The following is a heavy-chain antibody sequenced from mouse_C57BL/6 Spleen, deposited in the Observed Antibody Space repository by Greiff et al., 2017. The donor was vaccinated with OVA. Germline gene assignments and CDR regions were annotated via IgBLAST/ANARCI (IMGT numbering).Heavy chain of an antibody. CDR2: IDPCDGYT. CDR1: GYTFTSYW. V-gene: IGHV1-50*01. CDR3: ERGRRCGFAY. J-gene: IGHJ3*01. Sequence: QVQLQQPGAELAKPGASVKLSCKASGYTFTSYWMHWVKQRPGQGLEWIGYIDPCDGYTKYNQKFKGKATLTVDTSSSTAYMQLSSLTSEDSAVYDCERGRRCGFAYWGQGTLVTVSA.